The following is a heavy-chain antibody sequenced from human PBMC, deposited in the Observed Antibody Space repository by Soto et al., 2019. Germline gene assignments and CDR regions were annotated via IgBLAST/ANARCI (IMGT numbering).Heavy chain of an antibody. V-gene: IGHV4-31*03. D-gene: IGHD3-10*01. CDR1: GGSISSGTSY. Sequence: SETLSLTCTVSGGSISSGTSYWSWIRQHPGKGLEWIGYIYYSGSTYYNPSLKSRVTISVDTSKNQFSLKLSSVTAADTAVYYCARGGDYYYYYMDVWGKGTTVTVSS. CDR3: ARGGDYYYYYMDV. CDR2: IYYSGST. J-gene: IGHJ6*03.